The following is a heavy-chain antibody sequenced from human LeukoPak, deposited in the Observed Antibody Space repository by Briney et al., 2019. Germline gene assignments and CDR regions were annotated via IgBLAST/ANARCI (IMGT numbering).Heavy chain of an antibody. V-gene: IGHV4-59*01. CDR3: ARLSSGNYYGFGH. Sequence: PSETLSLTCNVSGGSISSYYWSWIRQPPGKGLEWIGYIYYSGSADYSPSLKSRVTISIDTSKTQFSLKLTSVTAADTAVYYCARLSSGNYYGFGHWGQGALVTVSS. CDR1: GGSISSYY. D-gene: IGHD1-26*01. J-gene: IGHJ4*02. CDR2: IYYSGSA.